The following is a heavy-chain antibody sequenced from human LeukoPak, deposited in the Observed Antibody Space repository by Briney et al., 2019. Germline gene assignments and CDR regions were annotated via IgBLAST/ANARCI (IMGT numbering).Heavy chain of an antibody. J-gene: IGHJ4*02. V-gene: IGHV3-74*01. CDR1: GFRFSGFW. CDR2: IRGDWHDT. D-gene: IGHD3-10*01. CDR3: ASDRVLGSGSLDN. Sequence: TGGSLRLSCTASGFRFSGFWMHWVRQAPGKGLEWVSRIRGDWHDTTYADSVKGRFTISRDNAQNTLYLQMNSLRVEDTAVYYCASDRVLGSGSLDNWGQGTLVTVSS.